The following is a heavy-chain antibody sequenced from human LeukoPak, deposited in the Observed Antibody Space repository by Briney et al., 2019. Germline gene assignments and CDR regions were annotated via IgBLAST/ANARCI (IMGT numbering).Heavy chain of an antibody. D-gene: IGHD2-2*01. J-gene: IGHJ3*02. CDR3: ARHGAASDDAFDI. Sequence: SETLSLTCAVSGGSISSGGYSWSWIRQPPGKGLEWIGYIYYSGSTYYNPSLKSRVTISVDTSKNQFSLKLSSVTAADTAVYYCARHGAASDDAFDIWGQGTMVTVSS. CDR2: IYYSGST. CDR1: GGSISSGGYS. V-gene: IGHV4-30-4*07.